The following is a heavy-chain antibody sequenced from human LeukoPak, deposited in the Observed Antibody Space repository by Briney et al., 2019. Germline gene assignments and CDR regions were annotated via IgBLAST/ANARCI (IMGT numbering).Heavy chain of an antibody. CDR2: MNPNSGNT. V-gene: IGHV1-8*03. Sequence: ASVKVSCKASGYTFTSYDINWVRQATGQGLEWMGWMNPNSGNTGYAQKFQGRVTITRNTSMSTAYMELSSLRSEDTAVYYCARASGYYGSDWFDPWGQGTLVTVSS. D-gene: IGHD3-10*01. CDR1: GYTFTSYD. CDR3: ARASGYYGSDWFDP. J-gene: IGHJ5*02.